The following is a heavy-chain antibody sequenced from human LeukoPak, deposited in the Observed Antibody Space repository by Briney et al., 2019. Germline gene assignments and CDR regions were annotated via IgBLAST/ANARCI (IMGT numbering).Heavy chain of an antibody. V-gene: IGHV3-43*02. CDR2: ISGDGGST. Sequence: GGSLRLSCAASGFTFDDYAMHWVRQAPGKGLEWVSLISGDGGSTYYADSVKGRFTISRDNSKSSLYLQMNSLRTEDTALYYCAKDRGSSGWDFGDYFDYWGQGTLVTVSS. CDR3: AKDRGSSGWDFGDYFDY. CDR1: GFTFDDYA. D-gene: IGHD6-19*01. J-gene: IGHJ4*02.